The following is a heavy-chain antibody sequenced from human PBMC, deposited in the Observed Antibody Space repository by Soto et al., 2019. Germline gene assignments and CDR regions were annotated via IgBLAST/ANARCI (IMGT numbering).Heavy chain of an antibody. Sequence: GGSLRLSCAASGFTFSSYAMHWVRQAPGKGLEWVAVISYDGSNKYYADSVKGRFTISRDNSKNTLYLQMNSLRAEDTAVYYCEREMVVKAFMNGSYYYYGMDVWCQGITVSVS. CDR2: ISYDGSNK. CDR1: GFTFSSYA. J-gene: IGHJ6*02. CDR3: EREMVVKAFMNGSYYYYGMDV. D-gene: IGHD3-22*01. V-gene: IGHV3-30-3*01.